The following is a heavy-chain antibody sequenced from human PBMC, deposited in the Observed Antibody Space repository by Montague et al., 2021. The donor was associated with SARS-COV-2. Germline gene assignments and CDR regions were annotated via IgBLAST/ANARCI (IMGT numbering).Heavy chain of an antibody. V-gene: IGHV3-74*03. Sequence: SLRLSCAASGFTFSNHWMHWVRQPPGKGLVWVSRITTDATNTAYADSVKGRFTVSRDNAKNTLYLQMNSLRVEDTAVYYCARDKGAATPFDPGGEGTLVSVSS. D-gene: IGHD4/OR15-4a*01. CDR3: ARDKGAATPFDP. J-gene: IGHJ5*02. CDR1: GFTFSNHW. CDR2: ITTDATNT.